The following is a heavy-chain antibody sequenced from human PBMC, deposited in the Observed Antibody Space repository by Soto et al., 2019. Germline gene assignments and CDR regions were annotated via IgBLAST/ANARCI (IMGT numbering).Heavy chain of an antibody. D-gene: IGHD3-3*01. CDR1: GGSISSYY. CDR2: IYYSGST. J-gene: IGHJ6*03. Sequence: SETLSLTCTVSGGSISSYYWSWIRQPPGKGLEWIGYIYYSGSTNYNPSLKSRVTISVDTSKSQFSLKLSSVTAADTAVYYCARARDFWSGYYYMDVWGKGTTVTV. CDR3: ARARDFWSGYYYMDV. V-gene: IGHV4-59*01.